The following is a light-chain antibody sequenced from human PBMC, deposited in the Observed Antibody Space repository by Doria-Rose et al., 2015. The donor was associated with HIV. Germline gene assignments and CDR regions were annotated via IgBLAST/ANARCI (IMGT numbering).Light chain of an antibody. CDR1: QSLLFTSKNY. V-gene: IGKV4-1*01. CDR2: WAS. Sequence: IVLTQSPESLGMSLCERATLNCKYNQSLLFTSKNYLAWYQQKPGQPPKLLIYWASTRQSEVPARFSGSGSGTDFTLTISSLEAEDVAVYYCQQYYDTPSFGPGTTVDIK. J-gene: IGKJ3*01. CDR3: QQYYDTPS.